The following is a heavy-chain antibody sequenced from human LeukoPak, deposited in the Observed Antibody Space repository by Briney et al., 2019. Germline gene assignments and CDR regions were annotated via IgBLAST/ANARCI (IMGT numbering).Heavy chain of an antibody. V-gene: IGHV4-59*08. D-gene: IGHD3-10*01. CDR2: IYYSGST. CDR1: GGSISSYY. CDR3: ARHLVRGVVDD. J-gene: IGHJ4*02. Sequence: PSETLSLTCTVSGGSISSYYWSWIRQPPGKGLEWIGYIYYSGSTNYNPSLKSRVTISVDTSKNQFSLKLSSVTAAGTAVYYCARHLVRGVVDDWGQGTLVTVSS.